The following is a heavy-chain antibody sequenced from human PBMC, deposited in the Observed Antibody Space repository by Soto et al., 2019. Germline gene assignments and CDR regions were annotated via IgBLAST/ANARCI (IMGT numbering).Heavy chain of an antibody. CDR3: ARGADPVSCGWFYP. D-gene: IGHD1-26*01. CDR2: IIPILGIA. J-gene: IGHJ5*02. CDR1: GGTFSSYT. Sequence: QVQLVQSGAEVKKPGSSVKVSCKASGGTFSSYTISWVRQAPGQGLEWMGRIIPILGIANYAQKFQGRVTITADKSTSTAYMELSSLRSEVTAVYCCARGADPVSCGWFYPWGQGPLVSVSP. V-gene: IGHV1-69*02.